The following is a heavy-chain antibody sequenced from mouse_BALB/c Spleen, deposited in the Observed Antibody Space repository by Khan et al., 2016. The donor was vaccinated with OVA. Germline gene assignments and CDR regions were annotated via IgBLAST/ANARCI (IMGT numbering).Heavy chain of an antibody. CDR1: GYTFTDYS. Sequence: VRLQQSGPELVKTGASVKIPCKASGYTFTDYSMDWVKQSHGKSLEWIGYINPNNGGTFYNQRFKDKATLTVDKSSSTAYLDLRSLTSEDTAVYYCTTSRYGTFSYWGQGTSLTVSS. J-gene: IGHJ2*03. CDR2: INPNNGGT. D-gene: IGHD2-10*02. V-gene: IGHV1-18*01. CDR3: TTSRYGTFSY.